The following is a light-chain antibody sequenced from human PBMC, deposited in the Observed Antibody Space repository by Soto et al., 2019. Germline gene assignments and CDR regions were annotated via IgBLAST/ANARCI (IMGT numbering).Light chain of an antibody. V-gene: IGKV3-20*01. CDR3: QQYDSSPRT. Sequence: EIVLTQSPGTLSLSPGERATLSCRASQSVSSSYLAWYQQKTGQAHRLLIYGASTRATGIPDRFSGSGSGTDFTLIITRLEPEDFAVYYCQQYDSSPRTFGQGTKVEIK. CDR2: GAS. CDR1: QSVSSSY. J-gene: IGKJ1*01.